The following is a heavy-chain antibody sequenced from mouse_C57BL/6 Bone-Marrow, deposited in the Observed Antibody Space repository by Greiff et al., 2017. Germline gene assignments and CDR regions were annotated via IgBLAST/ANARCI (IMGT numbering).Heavy chain of an antibody. D-gene: IGHD1-1*01. CDR2: IWSGGST. CDR3: ARKSVLYYGSSFDWYFDV. V-gene: IGHV2-2*01. CDR1: GFSFTSYG. Sequence: QVQLKESGPGLVQPSQSLSITCTVSGFSFTSYGVHWVRQSPGKGLEWLGVIWSGGSTDYNAAFISRLSISKDNSKSQVFFKRNSLQADDTAIYYCARKSVLYYGSSFDWYFDVWGTGTTVTVSS. J-gene: IGHJ1*03.